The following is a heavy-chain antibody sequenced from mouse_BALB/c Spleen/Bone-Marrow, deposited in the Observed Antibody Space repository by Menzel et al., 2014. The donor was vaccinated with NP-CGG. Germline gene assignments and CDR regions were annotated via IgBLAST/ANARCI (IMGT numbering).Heavy chain of an antibody. Sequence: QVQLQQSGPGLVQPSQSLSITCTVSGFSLTSYGVHWVRRSPGKGLEWLGVIWSGGSTDYNAALISRLSISKDNSKSQVFFKMNSLQADDTAIYYCARSRYDRGFAYWGQGTLVTVSA. CDR3: ARSRYDRGFAY. J-gene: IGHJ3*01. CDR1: GFSLTSYG. CDR2: IWSGGST. V-gene: IGHV2-4-1*01. D-gene: IGHD2-12*01.